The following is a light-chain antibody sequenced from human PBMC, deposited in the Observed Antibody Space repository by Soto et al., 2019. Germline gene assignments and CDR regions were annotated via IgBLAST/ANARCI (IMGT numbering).Light chain of an antibody. Sequence: DIQMTQSPSTLSASVGDRVTISCRASQSISTWLAWYQQKPGKAPKLLIHKASTLESGVPSRFSGGGSGTDFPLTIHSLQPDDFATYYCQQYDAYPLTFGGGTKVDIK. CDR1: QSISTW. J-gene: IGKJ4*01. CDR3: QQYDAYPLT. V-gene: IGKV1-5*03. CDR2: KAS.